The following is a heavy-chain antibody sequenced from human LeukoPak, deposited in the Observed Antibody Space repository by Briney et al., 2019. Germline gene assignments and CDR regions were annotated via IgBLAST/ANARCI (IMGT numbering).Heavy chain of an antibody. D-gene: IGHD3-10*01. Sequence: GGSLRLSCAASGFTFSDFYMSWIRQAPGKGLEWLSDISSSSLETNYADSVTGRFTISRDNAKNSLFLQLNRLRAEDTAVYYCARKTYYYDSGSYSKSYYFDYWGQGTLVTVSS. J-gene: IGHJ4*02. V-gene: IGHV3-11*06. CDR3: ARKTYYYDSGSYSKSYYFDY. CDR2: ISSSSLET. CDR1: GFTFSDFY.